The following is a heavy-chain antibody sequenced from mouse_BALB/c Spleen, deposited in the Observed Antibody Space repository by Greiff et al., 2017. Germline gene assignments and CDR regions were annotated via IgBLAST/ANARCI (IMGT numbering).Heavy chain of an antibody. CDR1: GYTFTSYW. J-gene: IGHJ2*01. CDR3: AREVLRPFDY. D-gene: IGHD2-14*01. CDR2: INPSNGRT. V-gene: IGHV1S81*02. Sequence: QVQLQQSGAELVKPGASVKLSCKASGYTFTSYWMHWVKQRPGQGLEWIGEINPSNGRTNYNEKFKSKATLTVDKSSSTAYMQLSSLTSEDSAVYYCAREVLRPFDYWGQGTTLTVSS.